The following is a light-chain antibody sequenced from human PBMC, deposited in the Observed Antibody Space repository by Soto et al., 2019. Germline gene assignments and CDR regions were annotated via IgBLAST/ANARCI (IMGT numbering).Light chain of an antibody. CDR2: DAS. J-gene: IGKJ4*01. V-gene: IGKV3-11*01. CDR3: QQGSNWPLT. Sequence: EIVLTQSPATLSLSPGERATLSCRARQSVSSYLAWYQQKPGQGPRLLIYDASNRANGIPARFSGSGSGTDFTLTISSLEPEDLAVYYCQQGSNWPLTFGGGTKVEIE. CDR1: QSVSSY.